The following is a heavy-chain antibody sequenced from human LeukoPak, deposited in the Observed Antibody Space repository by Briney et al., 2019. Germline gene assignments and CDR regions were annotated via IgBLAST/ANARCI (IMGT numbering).Heavy chain of an antibody. CDR2: INHSGST. J-gene: IGHJ6*03. D-gene: IGHD3-22*01. Sequence: SETLSLTCAVYGGSFSGYCWSWIRQPPGKGLEWIGEINHSGSTNYNPSLKSRVTISVDTSKNQFSLKLSSVTAADTAVYYCARGRGYAYYYYMDVWGKGTTVTVSS. V-gene: IGHV4-34*01. CDR3: ARGRGYAYYYYMDV. CDR1: GGSFSGYC.